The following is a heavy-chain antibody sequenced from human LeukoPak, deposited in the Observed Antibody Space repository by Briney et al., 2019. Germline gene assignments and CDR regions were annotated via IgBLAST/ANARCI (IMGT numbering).Heavy chain of an antibody. V-gene: IGHV4-59*01. J-gene: IGHJ4*02. CDR2: IYYSGST. CDR1: GGSISSYY. Sequence: PSETLSLTYTVSGGSISSYYWSWIRQPPGKGLEWIGYIYYSGSTNYNPSLKSRVTISVDTSKNQFSLKLSSVTAADTAVYYCARGPYDSSGYYYDYWGQGTLVTVSS. D-gene: IGHD3-22*01. CDR3: ARGPYDSSGYYYDY.